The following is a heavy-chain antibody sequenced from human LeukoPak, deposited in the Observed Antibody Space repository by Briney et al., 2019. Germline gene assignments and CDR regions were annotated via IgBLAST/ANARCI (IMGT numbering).Heavy chain of an antibody. CDR3: ARDVVTIFGVVIKPFDY. D-gene: IGHD3-3*01. CDR1: GFTFSNYA. J-gene: IGHJ4*02. Sequence: GGSLRLSCAASGFTFSNYAMSWVRQAPGKGLECVSAVVGSGSSTYYADSVTGRFTISRDNAKNSLYLQMNSLRAEDTAVYYCARDVVTIFGVVIKPFDYWGQGTLVTVSS. V-gene: IGHV3-23*01. CDR2: VVGSGSST.